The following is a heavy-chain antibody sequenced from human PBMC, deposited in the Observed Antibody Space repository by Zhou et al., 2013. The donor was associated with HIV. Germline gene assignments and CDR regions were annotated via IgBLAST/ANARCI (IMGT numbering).Heavy chain of an antibody. CDR2: IIPIFGTA. J-gene: IGHJ6*03. D-gene: IGHD6-25*01. Sequence: QVQLVQSGAEVKKPGSSVKVSCKASGDTFSSYAISWVRQAPGQGLEWMGGIIPIFGTANYAQKFQGRVTITADESTSTAYMELRSLRSDDTAVYYCARALSATWIGGGFFYMDVWVKGPRSPSP. CDR3: ARALSATWIGGGFFYMDV. V-gene: IGHV1-69*12. CDR1: GDTFSSYA.